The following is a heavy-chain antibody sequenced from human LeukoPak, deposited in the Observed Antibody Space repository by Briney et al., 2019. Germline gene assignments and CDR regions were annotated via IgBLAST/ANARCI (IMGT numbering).Heavy chain of an antibody. V-gene: IGHV3-7*01. CDR2: IRQDGSEK. J-gene: IGHJ4*02. CDR3: ASASGTLRRGFDY. CDR1: GFTFSSYW. D-gene: IGHD2-15*01. Sequence: GGSLRLSCAASGFTFSSYWMSWVRQAPGKGLEWVANIRQDGSEKYYVDSVKGRFTISRDNSKNSLYLQMNSLRAEDTAVYYCASASGTLRRGFDYWGQGTLVTVSS.